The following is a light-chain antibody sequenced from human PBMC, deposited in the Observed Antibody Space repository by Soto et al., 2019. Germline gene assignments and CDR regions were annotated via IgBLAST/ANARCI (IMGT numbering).Light chain of an antibody. CDR1: QSISSD. CDR3: QQRSNWPLT. V-gene: IGKV3-15*01. J-gene: IGKJ4*01. Sequence: EIMMTQSPDTLSVSPGERATVSCRASQSISSDFAWFQLKPGQAPRLLIYGASTRAPDVPDRFSGSGSGTEFTLTISSLQSEDFAVYYCQQRSNWPLTFGGGTKVDIK. CDR2: GAS.